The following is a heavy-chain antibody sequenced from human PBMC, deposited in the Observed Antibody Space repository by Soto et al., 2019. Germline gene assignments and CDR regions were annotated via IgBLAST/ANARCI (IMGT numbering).Heavy chain of an antibody. CDR3: ARDLGVYSSGWPSWGQYYYYYGMDV. CDR1: GYTFTSYA. Sequence: ASVKVSCKASGYTFTSYAMHWVRQAPGQRLEWMGWINAGNGNTKYSQKFQGRVTITRDTSASTAYMELSSLRSEDTAVYYCARDLGVYSSGWPSWGQYYYYYGMDVWGQGTTVTVSS. J-gene: IGHJ6*02. CDR2: INAGNGNT. V-gene: IGHV1-3*01. D-gene: IGHD6-19*01.